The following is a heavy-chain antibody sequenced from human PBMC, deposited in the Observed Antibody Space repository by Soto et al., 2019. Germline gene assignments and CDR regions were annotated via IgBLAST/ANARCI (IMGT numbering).Heavy chain of an antibody. CDR1: GFTFSSYA. CDR2: ISGSGGST. J-gene: IGHJ4*02. D-gene: IGHD4-4*01. CDR3: VEQEAVTRHLFDY. Sequence: GGSLRLSCAASGFTFSSYAMSWVRQAPGKGLEWVSAISGSGGSTYYADSVKGRFTISRDNSKNTLYLQMNSLRAEDTAVYYCVEQEAVTRHLFDYRAQGTLDTVSA. V-gene: IGHV3-23*01.